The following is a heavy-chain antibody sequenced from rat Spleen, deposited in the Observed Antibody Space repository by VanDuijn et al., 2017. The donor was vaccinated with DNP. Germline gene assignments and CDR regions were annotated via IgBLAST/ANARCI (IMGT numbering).Heavy chain of an antibody. D-gene: IGHD4-3*01. CDR1: GFTFSDYY. CDR2: INYDGGNT. CDR3: VRWYNSGYYFDY. V-gene: IGHV5-22*01. J-gene: IGHJ2*01. Sequence: EVQLVESGGGLVQPGNSLKLSCAASGFTFSDYYMAWVRQAPTKGLEWVAYINYDGGNTNYRDFVRGRFTISRANVKSTLYLQMNSLRSEDMATYYCVRWYNSGYYFDYWGQGVMVTVSS.